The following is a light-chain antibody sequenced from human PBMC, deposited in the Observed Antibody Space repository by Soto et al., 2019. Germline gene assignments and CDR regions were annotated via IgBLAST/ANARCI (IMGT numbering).Light chain of an antibody. CDR1: QSISGS. CDR3: QQYNGYWT. V-gene: IGKV1-5*03. J-gene: IGKJ1*01. CDR2: EAS. Sequence: DIQMTQSPSTLSASVGDRVTITCRASQSISGSLAWYQQKPGKAPRLLIHEASNLKSGVSSRFSGSGSGTEYTLTISSLQPDDFASYYCQQYNGYWTFGQGTKVEIK.